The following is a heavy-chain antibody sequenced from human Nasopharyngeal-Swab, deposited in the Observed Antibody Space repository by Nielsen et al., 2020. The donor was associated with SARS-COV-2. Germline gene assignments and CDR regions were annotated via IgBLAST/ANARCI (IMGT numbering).Heavy chain of an antibody. CDR3: AKSKGYYGDYYFDY. J-gene: IGHJ4*02. CDR2: ISGSGGST. Sequence: LSLPCAASGFTFSRCAMSWVRQAPGKGLVWVSAISGSGGSTYYADSVKGRFTISRDNSKNTLYLLMNSLRAEDTAVYYCAKSKGYYGDYYFDYWGQGTLVTVSS. D-gene: IGHD4-17*01. CDR1: GFTFSRCA. V-gene: IGHV3-23*01.